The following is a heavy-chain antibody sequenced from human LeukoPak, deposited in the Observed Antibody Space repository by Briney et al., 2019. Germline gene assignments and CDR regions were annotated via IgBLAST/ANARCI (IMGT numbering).Heavy chain of an antibody. Sequence: GGSLRLSCAASGFTFSSYWMHWVRQAPGKGLVWVSRIYSDGSSYTADSVKGRFTISRDNSKNTLYLQMNSLRAEDTAVYYCARGPGWYGMDVWGQGTTVTVSS. V-gene: IGHV3-74*03. J-gene: IGHJ6*02. CDR3: ARGPGWYGMDV. D-gene: IGHD2-15*01. CDR1: GFTFSSYW. CDR2: IYSDGSSY.